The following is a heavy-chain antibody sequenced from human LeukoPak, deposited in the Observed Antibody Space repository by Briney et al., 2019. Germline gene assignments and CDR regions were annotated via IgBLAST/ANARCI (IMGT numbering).Heavy chain of an antibody. V-gene: IGHV3-7*01. CDR3: LRYCSGGVCPGWFVP. Sequence: PGGSLRLSCAASGFIFSSYWMSWVRQAPGKGLEWVANIKTDGSDKYYVDSVKGRFTLSRDNANNSLYLQMNSLRAEDTAMYYCLRYCSGGVCPGWFVPWGQGTLVTVSP. CDR1: GFIFSSYW. CDR2: IKTDGSDK. D-gene: IGHD2-8*02. J-gene: IGHJ5*02.